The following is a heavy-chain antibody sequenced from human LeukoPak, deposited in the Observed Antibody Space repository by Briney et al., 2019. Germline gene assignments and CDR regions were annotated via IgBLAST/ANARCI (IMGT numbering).Heavy chain of an antibody. CDR3: ATDRRTYYYDSSGLKDDAFDI. J-gene: IGHJ3*02. CDR1: GYTLTELS. CDR2: FDPEDGET. V-gene: IGHV1-24*01. D-gene: IGHD3-22*01. Sequence: GASVKVSCKVSGYTLTELSMHWVRQAPGKGLEWMGGFDPEDGETIYAQKFQGRVTMTEDTSTDTAYMELSSLRSEDTAVYYCATDRRTYYYDSSGLKDDAFDIWGQGTMVTVSS.